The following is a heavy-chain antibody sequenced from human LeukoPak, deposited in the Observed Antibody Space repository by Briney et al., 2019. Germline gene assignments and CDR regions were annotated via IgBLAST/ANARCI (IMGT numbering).Heavy chain of an antibody. D-gene: IGHD6-13*01. Sequence: ASVKVSCKASGYTFTSYGISWVRQAPGQGLEWMGWISAYNGNTNYAQKLQGRVTMTTDTSTSTAYMELRSLRSDDTAVYYCAESGSEDSSSWYLFDYWGQGTLVTVSS. J-gene: IGHJ4*02. CDR3: AESGSEDSSSWYLFDY. CDR1: GYTFTSYG. CDR2: ISAYNGNT. V-gene: IGHV1-18*01.